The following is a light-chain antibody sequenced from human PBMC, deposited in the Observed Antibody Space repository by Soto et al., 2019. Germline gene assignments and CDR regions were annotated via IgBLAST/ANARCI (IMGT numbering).Light chain of an antibody. CDR2: GAS. V-gene: IGKV3-20*01. CDR3: QQYGSSGT. J-gene: IGKJ1*01. CDR1: QSISDT. Sequence: EIVMTQSPATLSLSPGGRAPPSSRASQSISDTLAWYQQKPGQAPRLLIYGASKRATGFPDRFSGSGSGTDFTLTISRMEPEDFAVYYCQQYGSSGTFGQGTKVDIK.